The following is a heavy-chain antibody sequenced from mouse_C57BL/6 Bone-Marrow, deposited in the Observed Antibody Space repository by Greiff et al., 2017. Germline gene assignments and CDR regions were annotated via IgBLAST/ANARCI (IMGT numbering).Heavy chain of an antibody. V-gene: IGHV1-64*01. CDR2: IHPNSGST. Sequence: QVQLQQPGAELVKPGASVKLSCKASGYTFTSYWMHWVKQRPGQGLEWIGMIHPNSGSTNYNEKFKSKATLTVDKSSSTAYMQLSSLTSEDSAVYYCARRYYYGSRLDYWGQGTTLTVSS. CDR1: GYTFTSYW. CDR3: ARRYYYGSRLDY. J-gene: IGHJ2*01. D-gene: IGHD1-1*01.